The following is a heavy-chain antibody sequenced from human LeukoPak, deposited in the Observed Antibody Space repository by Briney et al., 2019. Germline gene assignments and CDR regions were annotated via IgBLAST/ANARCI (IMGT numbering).Heavy chain of an antibody. CDR1: GFTFSSYG. J-gene: IGHJ4*02. CDR3: AKDAQRGFDYSNSLEY. D-gene: IGHD4-11*01. CDR2: IWSDGTNQ. Sequence: GRSLRPSCAASGFTFSSYGMHWVRQAPGKGLQWVAVIWSDGTNQYYADSVKGRFTISRDNSNKMVYLQMNSLRADDTGVYYCAKDAQRGFDYSNSLEYWGQGALVIVSA. V-gene: IGHV3-33*06.